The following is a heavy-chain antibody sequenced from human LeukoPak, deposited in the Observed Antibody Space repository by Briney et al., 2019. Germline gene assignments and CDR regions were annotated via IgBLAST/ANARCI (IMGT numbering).Heavy chain of an antibody. V-gene: IGHV4-4*07. CDR2: IYSSGNA. Sequence: SETLSLTCTVSGGSISSFYWSWIRQPAGKGLEWIGRIYSSGNANYNPSLKSRVTMSVDTSKNQFSLKLSSVTAADTAVYYCARGSARYYYDSSGKFDYWGQGTLVTVSS. J-gene: IGHJ4*02. CDR3: ARGSARYYYDSSGKFDY. CDR1: GGSISSFY. D-gene: IGHD3-22*01.